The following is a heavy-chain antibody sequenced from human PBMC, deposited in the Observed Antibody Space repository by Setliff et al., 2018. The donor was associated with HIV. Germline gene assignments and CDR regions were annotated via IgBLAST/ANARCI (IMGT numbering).Heavy chain of an antibody. CDR2: INTNTGNP. CDR3: ARGKYPQWLVTSDAFDI. V-gene: IGHV7-4-1*02. J-gene: IGHJ3*02. CDR1: GYTFTSYA. Sequence: ASVRVSCKAFGYTFTSYAMNWVRQAPGQGLEWMGWINTNTGNPTYAQGFTGRFVFSLDTSVSTAYLQISSLKAEDTAVYYCARGKYPQWLVTSDAFDIWGQGTMVTVSS. D-gene: IGHD6-19*01.